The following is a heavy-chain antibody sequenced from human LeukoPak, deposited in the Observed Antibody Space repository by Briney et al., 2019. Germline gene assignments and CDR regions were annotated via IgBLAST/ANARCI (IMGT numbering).Heavy chain of an antibody. J-gene: IGHJ4*02. CDR3: AKSREGVPTRCLDS. CDR1: GFTFSAYG. D-gene: IGHD3-10*01. CDR2: ISYDGGTS. V-gene: IGHV3-30*18. Sequence: PGGSLRLSCAASGFTFSAYGMNWVRQAPGQGLEWVAIISYDGGTSYYADSVKGRFTISRDTSKNTLYLQMDSLRAEDTAMYYCAKSREGVPTRCLDSWGQGTLVTVSS.